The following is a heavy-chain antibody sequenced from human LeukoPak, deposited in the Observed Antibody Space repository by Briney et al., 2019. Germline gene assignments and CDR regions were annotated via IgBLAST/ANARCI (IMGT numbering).Heavy chain of an antibody. V-gene: IGHV4-39*07. CDR2: IYYGGST. Sequence: SETLSLTCPVSGDSISSSSDFWGWIRQPPGKGLEWIGSIYYGGSTNYNPSLKSRVTISVDTSKNQLSLKVRSGTAADTAVYYCARLSRGFWSGLHDIWGQGTLVTVSS. CDR1: GDSISSSSDF. D-gene: IGHD3-3*01. J-gene: IGHJ4*02. CDR3: ARLSRGFWSGLHDI.